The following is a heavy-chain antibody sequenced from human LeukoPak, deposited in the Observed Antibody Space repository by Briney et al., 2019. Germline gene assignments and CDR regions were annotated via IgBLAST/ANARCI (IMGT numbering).Heavy chain of an antibody. CDR2: ISSSSSTI. Sequence: TGGSLRLSCAASGFTFSSYSMNWVRQAPGKGLEWVSYISSSSSTIYYADSVKGRFTISRDNAKNSLYLQMNSLRAEDTAVYYCARDLSIAVASFDYWGQGTLVTVSS. D-gene: IGHD6-19*01. CDR1: GFTFSSYS. V-gene: IGHV3-48*01. J-gene: IGHJ4*02. CDR3: ARDLSIAVASFDY.